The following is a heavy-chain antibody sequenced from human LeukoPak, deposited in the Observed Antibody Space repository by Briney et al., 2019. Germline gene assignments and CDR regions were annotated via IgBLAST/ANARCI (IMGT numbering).Heavy chain of an antibody. CDR1: GGSFSGYY. Sequence: SETLSLTCAVYGGSFSGYYWSWIRQPPGKGLEWIGEINHSGSTNYNPSLKSRVTISVDTSKNQFSLKLSPVTAADTAVYYCARRGPLGFGELLPYYFDYWGQGTLVTVSS. D-gene: IGHD3-10*01. CDR2: INHSGST. V-gene: IGHV4-34*01. J-gene: IGHJ4*02. CDR3: ARRGPLGFGELLPYYFDY.